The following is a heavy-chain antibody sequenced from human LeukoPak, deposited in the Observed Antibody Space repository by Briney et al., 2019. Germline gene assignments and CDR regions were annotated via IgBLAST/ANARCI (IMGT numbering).Heavy chain of an antibody. CDR2: INHSGST. Sequence: PSETLSLTCAAYGGSFSGYFWTWIRQPPGKGLEWIGEINHSGSTNSNPSLKSRVSISVDTSKNQFSLKLSSVTAADTAVYYCARGVYYYGSGSYSTIFDYWGQGTLVTVSS. V-gene: IGHV4-34*01. D-gene: IGHD3-10*01. J-gene: IGHJ4*02. CDR1: GGSFSGYF. CDR3: ARGVYYYGSGSYSTIFDY.